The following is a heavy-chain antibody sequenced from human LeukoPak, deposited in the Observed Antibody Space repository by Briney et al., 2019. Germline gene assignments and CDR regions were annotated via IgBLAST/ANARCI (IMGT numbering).Heavy chain of an antibody. CDR1: GGTFSSYA. CDR3: ARAHSRGWGWLQSDTFDI. CDR2: IIPIFGTA. J-gene: IGHJ3*02. V-gene: IGHV1-69*13. D-gene: IGHD5-24*01. Sequence: ASVKVSCKASGGTFSSYAISWVRQAPGQGLEWMGGIIPIFGTANYAQKFQGRVTITADESTSTAYMELSSLRSEDTAVYYCARAHSRGWGWLQSDTFDIWGQGTMVTVSS.